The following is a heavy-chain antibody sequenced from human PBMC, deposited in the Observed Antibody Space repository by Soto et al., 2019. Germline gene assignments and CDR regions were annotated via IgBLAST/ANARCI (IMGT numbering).Heavy chain of an antibody. CDR3: AREAGVRYPFAS. Sequence: SETLSLTCTVSGGSIGSYYWSWIRQPPGKGLEWIGYIYYSGNTNYNPSLKSRVTISVDTSKNQLSLKLSSVTAADTAMYYCAREAGVRYPFASWGQGTLVTVSS. D-gene: IGHD3-9*01. V-gene: IGHV4-59*01. CDR2: IYYSGNT. J-gene: IGHJ5*01. CDR1: GGSIGSYY.